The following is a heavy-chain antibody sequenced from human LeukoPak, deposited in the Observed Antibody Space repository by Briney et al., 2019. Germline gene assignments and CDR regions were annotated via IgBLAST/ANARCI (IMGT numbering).Heavy chain of an antibody. J-gene: IGHJ6*03. V-gene: IGHV1-69*13. Sequence: VASVKVSCKASGGTFSSYAISWVRQAPGQGLEWMGGIIPIFGTANYAQKFQGRVTITADESTSTACMELSSLRSEDTAVYYCARDRSGSGYYYYMDVWGKGTTVTVSS. CDR1: GGTFSSYA. CDR2: IIPIFGTA. CDR3: ARDRSGSGYYYYMDV.